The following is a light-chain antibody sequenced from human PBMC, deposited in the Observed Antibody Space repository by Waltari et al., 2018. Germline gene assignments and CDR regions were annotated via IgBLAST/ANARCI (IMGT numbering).Light chain of an antibody. J-gene: IGLJ2*01. CDR3: SSYTSIGTVV. V-gene: IGLV2-14*01. CDR1: SSDVGGYNY. CDR2: DVS. Sequence: QSALTQPASVSGSPGQSITISCTGTSSDVGGYNYVSWYQQHPGKAPKLMIYDVSKRPSGVSNRFSGSKSGNTASLTISGLQAEDEADYYCSSYTSIGTVVFGGGTKLTVL.